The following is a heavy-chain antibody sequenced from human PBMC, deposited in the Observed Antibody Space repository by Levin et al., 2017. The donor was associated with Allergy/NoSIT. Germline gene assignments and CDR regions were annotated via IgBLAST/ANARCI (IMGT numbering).Heavy chain of an antibody. J-gene: IGHJ4*02. V-gene: IGHV4-38-2*02. CDR2: ISHSGST. D-gene: IGHD5-18*01. CDR3: ARTLVGTAIDDY. Sequence: SCTVSGYSISSGYYWGWIRQPPGKGLEWIGSISHSGSTYYNPSLKSRVTISVDTSKNQFSLKLSSVTAADTAVYYCARTLVGTAIDDYWGQGTLVTVSS. CDR1: GYSISSGYY.